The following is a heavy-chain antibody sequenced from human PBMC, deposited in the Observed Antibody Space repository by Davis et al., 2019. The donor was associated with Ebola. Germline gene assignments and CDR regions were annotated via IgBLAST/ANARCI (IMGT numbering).Heavy chain of an antibody. D-gene: IGHD6-19*01. V-gene: IGHV1-24*01. CDR3: ARDPSSGWYDGWFDP. CDR2: FDPEDGET. CDR1: GYTLTELS. Sequence: AASVKVSCKVSGYTLTELSMHWVRQAPGKGLEWMGGFDPEDGETIYAQKFQGRVTMTEDTSTDTAYMELSSLRSEDTAVYYCARDPSSGWYDGWFDPWGQGTLVTVSS. J-gene: IGHJ5*02.